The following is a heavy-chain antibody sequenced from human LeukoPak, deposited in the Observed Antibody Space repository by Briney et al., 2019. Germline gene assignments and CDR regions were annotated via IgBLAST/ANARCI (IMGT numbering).Heavy chain of an antibody. D-gene: IGHD3-3*01. CDR1: GFTFSSYA. V-gene: IGHV3-30*04. CDR3: AREATPSLYYDFWSGLMEY. CDR2: ISYDGSNK. J-gene: IGHJ4*02. Sequence: GSLRLSCAASGFTFSSYAMHWVRQAPGKGLEWVAVISYDGSNKYYADSVKGRFTISRDNSKNTLYLQMNSLRAEDTAVYYCAREATPSLYYDFWSGLMEYWGQGTLVTVSS.